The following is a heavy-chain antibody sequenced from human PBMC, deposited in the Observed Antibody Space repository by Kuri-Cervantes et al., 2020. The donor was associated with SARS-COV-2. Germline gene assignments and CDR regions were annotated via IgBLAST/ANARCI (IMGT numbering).Heavy chain of an antibody. CDR3: AILTGTDY. CDR2: IYSGGST. V-gene: IGHV3-66*01. D-gene: IGHD1-1*01. J-gene: IGHJ4*02. CDR1: GFTVSSNY. Sequence: GESLKISCAASGFTVSSNYMSWVRQAPGKGLEWVSVIYSGGSTYYADSVKGRFTISRDNSKNTLYLQMNSLRAEDTAVYYCAILTGTDYWGQGTLVTVSS.